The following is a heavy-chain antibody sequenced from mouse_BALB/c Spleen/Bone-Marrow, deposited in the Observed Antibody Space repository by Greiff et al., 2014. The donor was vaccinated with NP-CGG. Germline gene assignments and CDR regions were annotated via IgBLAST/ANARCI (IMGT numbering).Heavy chain of an antibody. D-gene: IGHD3-2*01. J-gene: IGHJ2*01. Sequence: VQLQESGAELVKPGASVKMSCKASGYTFTSYWKHWVKQRPGQGLEWIGVIDPSDSYTSYNQKFKGKATLTVDTSSSTAYMQLSSLTSEDSAVYYCTIPTARACFDYWGQGTTLTVSS. CDR3: TIPTARACFDY. V-gene: IGHV1S127*01. CDR2: IDPSDSYT. CDR1: GYTFTSYW.